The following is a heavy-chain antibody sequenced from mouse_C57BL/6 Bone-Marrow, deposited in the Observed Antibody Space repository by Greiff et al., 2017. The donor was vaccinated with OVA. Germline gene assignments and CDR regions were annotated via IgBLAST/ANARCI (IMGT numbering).Heavy chain of an antibody. Sequence: VQLQQPGAELVMPGASVKLSCKASGYTFTSYWMHWVKQRPGQGLEWIGEIDPSDSYTNYNQKFKGKSTLTVEKSSSTAYMHLSSLTSEDSAVYYCARARGKGYFDYWGQGTTLTVSS. CDR2: IDPSDSYT. CDR3: ARARGKGYFDY. D-gene: IGHD2-1*01. CDR1: GYTFTSYW. V-gene: IGHV1-69*01. J-gene: IGHJ2*01.